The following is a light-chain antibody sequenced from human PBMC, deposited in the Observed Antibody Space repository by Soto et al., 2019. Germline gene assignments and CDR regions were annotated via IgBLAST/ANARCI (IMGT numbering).Light chain of an antibody. CDR2: DAS. CDR3: QQYNNWPIT. J-gene: IGKJ5*01. V-gene: IGKV3-15*01. CDR1: QSVRND. Sequence: VSPGERATLSCRASQSVRNDLAWYQQKPGQAPSLLIYDASTRATGIPARFSGSGSGTEFTLSISSLQSEDFAVYYCQQYNNWPITFGQGTRLEIK.